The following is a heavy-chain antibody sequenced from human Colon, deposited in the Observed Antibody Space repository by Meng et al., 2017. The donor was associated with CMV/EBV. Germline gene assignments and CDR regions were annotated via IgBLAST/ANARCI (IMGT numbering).Heavy chain of an antibody. D-gene: IGHD6-19*01. CDR1: GFTFSSYA. V-gene: IGHV3-23*01. CDR3: AKAPIWVAVAGGLDS. CDR2: ISASDFRT. J-gene: IGHJ4*02. Sequence: GESLKISCAASGFTFSSYAMSWVRQAPGKGPEWVSSISASDFRTSYADSVRGRFTISRDNSKNTLYLQMDILRAEDTAVYYCAKAPIWVAVAGGLDSWGQGTLVTVSS.